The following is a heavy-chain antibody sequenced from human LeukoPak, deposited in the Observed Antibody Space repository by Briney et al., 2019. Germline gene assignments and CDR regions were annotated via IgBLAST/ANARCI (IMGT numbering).Heavy chain of an antibody. CDR1: GYTFTSYG. D-gene: IGHD6-13*01. J-gene: IGHJ4*02. V-gene: IGHV1-18*01. CDR2: ISGYNGIT. Sequence: ASVKVPCKTSGYTFTSYGLSWVRQAPGQGLEWMGWISGYNGITEYPQKFRGRVTVTTDTSTSTAYMELRSLRSDDTAVYYCARDDSSWYFDYWGQGTLVTVSS. CDR3: ARDDSSWYFDY.